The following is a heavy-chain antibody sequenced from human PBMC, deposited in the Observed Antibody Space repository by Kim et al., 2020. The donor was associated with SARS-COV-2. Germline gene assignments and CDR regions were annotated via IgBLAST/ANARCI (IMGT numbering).Heavy chain of an antibody. CDR3: ARDRITMIVGRWYFVL. J-gene: IGHJ2*01. CDR1: GFTFSSYW. CDR2: IKQDGSEK. D-gene: IGHD3-22*01. V-gene: IGHV3-7*03. Sequence: GGSLRLSCAASGFTFSSYWMSWVRQAPGKGLEWVANIKQDGSEKYYVDSVKGRFTISRDNAKNSLYLQMNSLRAEDTAVYYCARDRITMIVGRWYFVLWGRGTPLTVAS.